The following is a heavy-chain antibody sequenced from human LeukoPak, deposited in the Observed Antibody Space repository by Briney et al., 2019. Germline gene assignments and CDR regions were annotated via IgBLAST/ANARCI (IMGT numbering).Heavy chain of an antibody. CDR2: IYTSGST. CDR3: ARRSTYYYDSSQFDP. V-gene: IGHV4-61*02. D-gene: IGHD3-22*01. Sequence: SQTLSLTCTVSGGSISSGSYYWSWIRQPAGKGLEWIGRIYTSGSTNYNPSLKSRVTISVDTSKNQFSLKLSSVTAADTAVYYCARRSTYYYDSSQFDPWGQGTLVTVSS. CDR1: GGSISSGSYY. J-gene: IGHJ5*02.